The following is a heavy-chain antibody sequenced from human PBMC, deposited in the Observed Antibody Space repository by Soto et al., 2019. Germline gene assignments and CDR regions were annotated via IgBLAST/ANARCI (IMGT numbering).Heavy chain of an antibody. D-gene: IGHD3-10*01. J-gene: IGHJ4*02. CDR2: ISYDGTNK. CDR1: GFPFTSYG. CDR3: VGGQFYFDY. Sequence: QVQLVESGGGVVQPGRSLRLSCAASGFPFTSYGMHWVREGPGKGLEWLAVISYDGTNKFYADSVKGRFTISRDNSKNTLYLPMNSLSPEDTALYYCVGGQFYFDYRGQGTLVIVSS. V-gene: IGHV3-30*03.